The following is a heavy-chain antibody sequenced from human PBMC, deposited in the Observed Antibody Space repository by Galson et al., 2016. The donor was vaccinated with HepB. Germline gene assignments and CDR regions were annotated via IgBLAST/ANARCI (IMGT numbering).Heavy chain of an antibody. CDR3: ARGLGRRQWLSLKALDY. J-gene: IGHJ4*02. V-gene: IGHV4-34*01. D-gene: IGHD6-19*01. CDR1: GASFGGYY. Sequence: TLSLTCAVYGASFGGYYWSWIRQPPGKGLEWIAEINHSGSTIYNPSLQDRVTISVDTSKDQFSLTLTSVTAADTGFYFCARGLGRRQWLSLKALDYWGQGTLVTVSS. CDR2: INHSGST.